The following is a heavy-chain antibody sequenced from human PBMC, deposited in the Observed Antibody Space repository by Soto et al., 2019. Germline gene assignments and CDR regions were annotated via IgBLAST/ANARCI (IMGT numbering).Heavy chain of an antibody. CDR1: GYAFTTYG. J-gene: IGHJ4*02. V-gene: IGHV1-18*01. D-gene: IGHD1-1*01. Sequence: QVHLVQSGAEVKKPGVSVKVSCKGSGYAFTTYGITWVRQAPGQGLEWMGRISAHNGNTNYAQKLQGRVTVTRDTSTSTAYMELRSLRSDDTAVYYCARGRYGDYWGQGALVTVSS. CDR3: ARGRYGDY. CDR2: ISAHNGNT.